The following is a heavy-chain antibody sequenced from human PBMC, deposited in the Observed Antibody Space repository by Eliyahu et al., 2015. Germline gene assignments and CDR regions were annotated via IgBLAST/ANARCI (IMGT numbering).Heavy chain of an antibody. V-gene: IGHV3-23*01. CDR1: GFSFSNYD. CDR2: ISDGGSST. Sequence: EVQLLESGGGLVQPGGSLRLACAASGFSFSNYDMSWVRQAPGKGLEWVSGISDGGSSTDYADSVKGRFTISRDNSRNTLYLQMNSLRAEDTAVYYCAKTAGRYCGYCFDYWGQGTLVTVSS. CDR3: AKTAGRYCGYCFDY. J-gene: IGHJ4*02. D-gene: IGHD3-22*01.